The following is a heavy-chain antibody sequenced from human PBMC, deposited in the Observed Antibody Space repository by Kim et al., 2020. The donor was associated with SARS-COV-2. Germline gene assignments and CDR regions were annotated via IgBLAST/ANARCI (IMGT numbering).Heavy chain of an antibody. J-gene: IGHJ4*02. D-gene: IGHD3-16*01. CDR2: IKSKTDGGTT. Sequence: GGSLRLSCAASGFTFSNAWMSWVRQAPGKGLEWVGRIKSKTDGGTTDYAAPVKGRFTISRDDSKNTLYLQMNSLKTEDTAVYYCTTDSITFRSPPFFDYWGQGTLVTVSS. CDR1: GFTFSNAW. CDR3: TTDSITFRSPPFFDY. V-gene: IGHV3-15*01.